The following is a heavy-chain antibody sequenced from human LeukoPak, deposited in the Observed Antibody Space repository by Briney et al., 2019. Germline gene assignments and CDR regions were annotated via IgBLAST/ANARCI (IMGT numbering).Heavy chain of an antibody. D-gene: IGHD5-12*01. CDR1: GYTFTSYY. CDR2: INPSCGST. V-gene: IGHV1-46*01. Sequence: ASVKVSCKASGYTFTSYYMHWVRQAPGQGLEWMGIINPSCGSTSYAQKFQGRVTINRDTSTSTVYMALSSMRSEDTAVYYCASRGRGYSGYAPVFDYYYYYYMDVWGKGTTVTVSS. CDR3: ASRGRGYSGYAPVFDYYYYYYMDV. J-gene: IGHJ6*03.